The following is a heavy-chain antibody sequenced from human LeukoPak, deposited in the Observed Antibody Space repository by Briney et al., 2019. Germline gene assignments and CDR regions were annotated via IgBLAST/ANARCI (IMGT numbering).Heavy chain of an antibody. Sequence: SETLSLTCTVSGGSISSSSYYWGWIRQPPGKGLEWIGSIYYSGSTYYNPSLKSRVTISVDTSKNQFSLKLSSVTAADTAVYYCARQVAVGLSGGYWGQGTLVTVSS. D-gene: IGHD3-10*01. V-gene: IGHV4-39*01. CDR2: IYYSGST. CDR1: GGSISSSSYY. J-gene: IGHJ4*02. CDR3: ARQVAVGLSGGY.